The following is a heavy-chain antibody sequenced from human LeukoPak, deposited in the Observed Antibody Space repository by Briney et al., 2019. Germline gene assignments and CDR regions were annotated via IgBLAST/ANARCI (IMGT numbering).Heavy chain of an antibody. CDR2: INPSGGST. V-gene: IGHV1-46*01. Sequence: GASVKVSCKASGYTFTSYYMHWVRQAPEQGLEWMGIINPSGGSTSYAQKFQGRVTMTRDTSTSTVYMELSSLRSEDTAVYYCARDLGYCSSTSCYPFGWFDPWGQGTLVTVSS. CDR1: GYTFTSYY. CDR3: ARDLGYCSSTSCYPFGWFDP. J-gene: IGHJ5*02. D-gene: IGHD2-2*01.